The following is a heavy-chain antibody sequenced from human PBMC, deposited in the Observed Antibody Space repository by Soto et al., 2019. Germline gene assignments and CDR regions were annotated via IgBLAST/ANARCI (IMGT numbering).Heavy chain of an antibody. CDR3: ASVISRTGDRANAFDI. CDR2: IYSGGST. J-gene: IGHJ3*02. V-gene: IGHV3-53*02. D-gene: IGHD7-27*01. CDR1: GFTVSSNY. Sequence: EVQLVETGGGLIQPGGSLRLSCAASGFTVSSNYMSWVRQAPGKGLEWVSVIYSGGSTYYADSVKGRFTISRDNSKNTLYLQMNSLRAEDTAVYYCASVISRTGDRANAFDIWGQGTMVTVSS.